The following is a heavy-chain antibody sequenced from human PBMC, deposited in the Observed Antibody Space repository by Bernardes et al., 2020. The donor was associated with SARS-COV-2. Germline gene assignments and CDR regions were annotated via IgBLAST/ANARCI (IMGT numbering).Heavy chain of an antibody. CDR2: INHSGST. J-gene: IGHJ3*02. CDR1: GGSFSVHY. CDR3: ARERRDI. V-gene: IGHV4-34*01. Sequence: SETLSLTCTLYGGSFSVHYWSWIRQPPGKGLEWIGEINHSGSTNYNPSLKSRVTISVDTSKNQFSLKMTSVTAADTAVYYCARERRDIGGQGTLVTVP.